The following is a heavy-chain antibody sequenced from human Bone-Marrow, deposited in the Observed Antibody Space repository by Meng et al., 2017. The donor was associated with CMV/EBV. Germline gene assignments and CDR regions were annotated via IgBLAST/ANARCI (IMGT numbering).Heavy chain of an antibody. CDR2: IRYDGSNK. V-gene: IGHV3-30*02. CDR3: AARREYNKDGMDA. J-gene: IGHJ6*02. Sequence: GESLKISCEASGFTFSSYGMHWVRRAPGKGLEWVAFIRYDGSNKYYADSVKGRFTISRDNSKNTLYLQMNRLRAEDTAVDHCAARREYNKDGMDAWGQGTTVTVSS. CDR1: GFTFSSYG. D-gene: IGHD5-24*01.